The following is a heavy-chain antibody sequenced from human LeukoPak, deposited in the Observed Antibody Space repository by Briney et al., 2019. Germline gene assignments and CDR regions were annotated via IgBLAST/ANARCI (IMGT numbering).Heavy chain of an antibody. CDR2: IEPGGSEE. CDR1: TFTFSSLW. J-gene: IGHJ5*02. D-gene: IGHD3-22*01. V-gene: IGHV3-7*01. Sequence: GGSLRLSCAVSTFTFSSLWMSWVRQAPGKGLEWVAKIEPGGSEENYLDSVKGRFTISRDDAKNSLYLQMNSLRAEDTSVYYCVTGGHYAGSWGQGSLVTVSS. CDR3: VTGGHYAGS.